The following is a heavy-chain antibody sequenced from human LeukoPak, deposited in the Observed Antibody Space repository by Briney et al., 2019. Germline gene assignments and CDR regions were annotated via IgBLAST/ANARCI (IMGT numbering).Heavy chain of an antibody. CDR2: IYYSGST. CDR3: ARDRVVSHAFDI. J-gene: IGHJ3*02. Sequence: SETLSLTCTVSGGSISSYYWSWIRQPPGKGLEWIGYIYYSGSTNYNPSLKSRVTISVDTSKNQFSLKLSSVTAADTAVYYCARDRVVSHAFDIWGQGTMVTVSS. CDR1: GGSISSYY. D-gene: IGHD3-3*01. V-gene: IGHV4-59*01.